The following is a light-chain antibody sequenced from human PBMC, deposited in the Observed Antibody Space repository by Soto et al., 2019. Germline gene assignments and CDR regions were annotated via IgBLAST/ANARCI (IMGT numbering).Light chain of an antibody. CDR1: QGISNW. V-gene: IGKV1-12*01. CDR2: TVS. J-gene: IGKJ1*01. Sequence: DIQMTQSPSSVSASVGDRVTITCRASQGISNWLAWFQQRPGKAPKLLISTVSTLQSGVPSRFSGSGSETDFTLTISSLQPEDFATYSCQQSYSTTWTFGQGTKVEIK. CDR3: QQSYSTTWT.